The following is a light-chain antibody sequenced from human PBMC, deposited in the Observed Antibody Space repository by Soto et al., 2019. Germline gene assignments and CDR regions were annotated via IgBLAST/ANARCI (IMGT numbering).Light chain of an antibody. J-gene: IGKJ3*01. CDR2: GAS. Sequence: EIVLTQSPGTLSLSPGERATLSCRASQSVSSSNLAWYQQTPGQAPRLLIYGASSRATGIPDRFSGRGSGTDFTLTISRLEPEDFAVYYCQYGRSPLFTFGPGTTVDIK. CDR1: QSVSSSN. CDR3: QYGRSPLFT. V-gene: IGKV3-20*01.